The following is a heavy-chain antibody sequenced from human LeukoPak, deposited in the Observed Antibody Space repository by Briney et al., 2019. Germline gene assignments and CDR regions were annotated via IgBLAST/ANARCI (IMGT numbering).Heavy chain of an antibody. CDR3: ATLYGSGRAYFDH. J-gene: IGHJ4*02. Sequence: ASVKVFCKASGDTFSSYAISWVRQAPGQGLEWMGGIIPIFGTANYAQKFQGRVTITADKSTSTAYMELSSLRSEDTAVYYCATLYGSGRAYFDHWGQGTLVTVSS. CDR2: IIPIFGTA. V-gene: IGHV1-69*06. CDR1: GDTFSSYA. D-gene: IGHD3-10*01.